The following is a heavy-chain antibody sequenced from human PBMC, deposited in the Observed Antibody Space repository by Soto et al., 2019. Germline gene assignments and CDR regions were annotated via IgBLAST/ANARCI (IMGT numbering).Heavy chain of an antibody. J-gene: IGHJ6*02. V-gene: IGHV3-23*01. CDR3: AKDRTYSNYHYYYYAMDV. Sequence: EVQLLESGGGLVQPGGSLRLSCAASGFTFSNYAMAWVRQAPGRGVEWVSGITSGGDYTYYADSVKGRLTISRDNSKTTLYLQMDSLRAEDTAVYYCAKDRTYSNYHYYYYAMDVWGQGTTVTVSS. CDR2: ITSGGDYT. D-gene: IGHD4-4*01. CDR1: GFTFSNYA.